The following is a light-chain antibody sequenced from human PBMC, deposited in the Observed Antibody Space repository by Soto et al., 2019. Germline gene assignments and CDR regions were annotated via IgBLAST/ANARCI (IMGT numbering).Light chain of an antibody. CDR1: QSISSW. CDR2: DAS. V-gene: IGKV1-5*01. CDR3: QQYNSYSGT. J-gene: IGKJ1*01. Sequence: DIQMTQSPSTLSASVGDRVTITCRASQSISSWLAWYQQKPEKARKLLIYDASSLESGVPSRFSGSGSGTEFTLTIGSLQPDDFATYCCQQYNSYSGTFGQGTKVDIK.